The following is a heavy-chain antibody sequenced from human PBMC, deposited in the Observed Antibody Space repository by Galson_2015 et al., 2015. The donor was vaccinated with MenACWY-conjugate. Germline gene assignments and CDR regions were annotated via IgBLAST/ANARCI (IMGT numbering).Heavy chain of an antibody. CDR2: VGRGGGST. CDR3: AKVIYGACYYFEH. Sequence: SLRLSCAASGFDFDDYAMSWVRQAPGKGLQWVAGVGRGGGSTYYTDPVRGRFTISRDKSKNTLDLQMGSLRVEDTAVYYCAKVIYGACYYFEHWGQGSLVIVTS. J-gene: IGHJ4*02. CDR1: GFDFDDYA. V-gene: IGHV3-23*01. D-gene: IGHD3/OR15-3a*01.